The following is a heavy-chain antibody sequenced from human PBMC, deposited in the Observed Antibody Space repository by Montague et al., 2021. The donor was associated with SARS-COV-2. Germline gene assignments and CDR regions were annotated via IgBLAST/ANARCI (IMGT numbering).Heavy chain of an antibody. J-gene: IGHJ4*02. CDR3: ANLPSSITIFGVVQGYYFDD. Sequence: GSNNYNPTLKSRVTISVDTSKTQFSLKLSPVTAADTAVYYCANLPSSITIFGVVQGYYFDDWGQGTLVTVSS. CDR2: GSN. V-gene: IGHV4-34*01. D-gene: IGHD3-3*01.